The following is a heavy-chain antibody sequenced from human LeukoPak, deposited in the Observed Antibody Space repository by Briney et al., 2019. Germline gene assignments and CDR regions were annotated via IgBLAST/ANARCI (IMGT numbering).Heavy chain of an antibody. V-gene: IGHV3-21*04. CDR2: ISSSSSYI. D-gene: IGHD6-13*01. J-gene: IGHJ4*02. CDR1: GFTFSSYS. Sequence: PGGSLRLSCAASGFTFSSYSMNWVRQAPGKGLEWVSSISSSSSYIYYADSVKGRFTISRDNSKNTLYLQMNSLRAEDTAVYYCAKDKAAAYDYWGQGTLVTVSS. CDR3: AKDKAAAYDY.